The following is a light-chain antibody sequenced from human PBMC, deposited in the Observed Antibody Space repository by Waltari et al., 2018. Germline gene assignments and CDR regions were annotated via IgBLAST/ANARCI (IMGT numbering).Light chain of an antibody. Sequence: SYELTQPPSVSVSPGQTARIICSGDELPKQYGYWYQQKTGQAPVLVIYKDNKRPSGIPARLSGSSSGTTLTLTISGVQAEDEADYYCQSLDSSGTYVFGTGTRVTVL. CDR2: KDN. CDR3: QSLDSSGTYV. CDR1: ELPKQY. J-gene: IGLJ1*01. V-gene: IGLV3-25*03.